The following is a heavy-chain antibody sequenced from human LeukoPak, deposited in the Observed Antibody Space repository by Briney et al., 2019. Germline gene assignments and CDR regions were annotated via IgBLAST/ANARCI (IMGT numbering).Heavy chain of an antibody. CDR1: GGSISSYY. D-gene: IGHD1-26*01. CDR3: ARHRRIVGATEFDY. J-gene: IGHJ4*02. CDR2: IYTSGST. Sequence: SETLSLTCTVSGGSISSYYWSWIRQPAGKGLEWIGRIYTSGSTNYNPSLKSRVTILVDTSKNQFSLKLSSVTAADTAVYYCARHRRIVGATEFDYWGQGTLVTVSS. V-gene: IGHV4-4*07.